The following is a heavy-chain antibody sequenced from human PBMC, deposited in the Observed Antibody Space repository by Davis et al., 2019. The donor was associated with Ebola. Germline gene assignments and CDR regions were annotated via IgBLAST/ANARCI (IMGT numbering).Heavy chain of an antibody. Sequence: FSSSTSHIYYADSVKGRFTISRDNAKNSLYLQMNSLRPEDTAVYYCARDRGNWNYYYYGMDVWGQGTTVTVSS. J-gene: IGHJ6*02. CDR3: ARDRGNWNYYYYGMDV. V-gene: IGHV3-21*01. D-gene: IGHD1-20*01. CDR2: FSSSTSHI.